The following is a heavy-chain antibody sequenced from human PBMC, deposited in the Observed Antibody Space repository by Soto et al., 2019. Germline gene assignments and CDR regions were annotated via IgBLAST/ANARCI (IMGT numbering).Heavy chain of an antibody. J-gene: IGHJ3*01. V-gene: IGHV1-69*02. CDR2: IIPMLPVT. D-gene: IGHD2-2*01. CDR1: GGTFSTYT. Sequence: QVHLEQSGAEVKKPGSSVKVSCKAAGGTFSTYTLIWVRQAPGQGLEWMGRIIPMLPVTNSAQKFQGRVTLTADKSTSTAFMELTSLTSDDTAVYYCSIGSWSAETFDVGGQWTMVTVSS. CDR3: SIGSWSAETFDV.